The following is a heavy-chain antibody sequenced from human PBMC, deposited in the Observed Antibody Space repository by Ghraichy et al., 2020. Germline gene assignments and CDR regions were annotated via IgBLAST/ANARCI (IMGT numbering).Heavy chain of an antibody. Sequence: AGSLRLSCAASGFTFSSYAMDWVRQAPGKGLEWLSYITSSGTTIYYADSVKGRFTISRDNAKNSLYLQMSSLRDEDTAVYYCAREGGNYCSGGSCSRDFDYWGQGTLVTVSS. J-gene: IGHJ4*02. D-gene: IGHD2-15*01. CDR2: ITSSGTTI. CDR1: GFTFSSYA. V-gene: IGHV3-48*02. CDR3: AREGGNYCSGGSCSRDFDY.